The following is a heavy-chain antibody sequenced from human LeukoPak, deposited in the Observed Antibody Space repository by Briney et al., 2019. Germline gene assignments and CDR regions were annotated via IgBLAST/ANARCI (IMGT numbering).Heavy chain of an antibody. D-gene: IGHD3-16*01. CDR3: ARQRVMDFDY. V-gene: IGHV4-39*01. Sequence: PSETLSLTCAVSGTFITSNSYFWGWIRQPPGKGLEWIGSIYYSGSTYYDPSLKNRVTISVDTSKSQFSLRLSAVTAADTAVYYCARQRVMDFDYWGQGTLVTVSS. CDR2: IYYSGST. J-gene: IGHJ4*02. CDR1: GTFITSNSYF.